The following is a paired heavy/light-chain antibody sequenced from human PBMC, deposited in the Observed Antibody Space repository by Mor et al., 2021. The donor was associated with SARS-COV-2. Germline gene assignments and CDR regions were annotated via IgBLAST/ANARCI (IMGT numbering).Light chain of an antibody. V-gene: IGKV4-1*01. Sequence: DIVMTQSPDSLAVSLGERATINCKSSQSVFDSSNNKNYLAWYQQKLGQPPNLLIYWASTRESGVPDRFSGSGSGTDFTLTISSLQAEDVAVYYCQQYYSTPYTFGQGTKLEI. CDR3: QQYYSTPYT. CDR2: WAS. J-gene: IGKJ2*01. CDR1: QSVFDSSNNKNY.
Heavy chain of an antibody. J-gene: IGHJ6*02. V-gene: IGHV2-26*01. CDR2: IFSNDEK. D-gene: IGHD3-9*01. Sequence: QVTLKESGPVLVKPTETLTLTCTVSGFSLSYGRMAVSWVRQPPGKALEWLAHIFSNDEKSYSTSLRSRLTISKDTSKSQVVLTMTNMDPVDTATYYCARIGLLRFFDWFQLTDYSLDVWGQGTTVTVSS. CDR3: ARIGLLRFFDWFQLTDYSLDV. CDR1: GFSLSYGRMA.